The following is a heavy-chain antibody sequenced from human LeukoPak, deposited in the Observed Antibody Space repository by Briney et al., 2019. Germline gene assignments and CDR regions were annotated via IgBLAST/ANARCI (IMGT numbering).Heavy chain of an antibody. D-gene: IGHD3-22*01. J-gene: IGHJ1*01. V-gene: IGHV4-34*01. CDR3: ARWAYDSSGYLFQH. Sequence: SETLSLTCAVYGGSFSGYYWSWIRQPPGKGLEWIWAINHSGSTNYNPSLKSRVTISVDTSKNQFSLKLSSVTAADTAVYYCARWAYDSSGYLFQHWGQGTLVTVSS. CDR2: INHSGST. CDR1: GGSFSGYY.